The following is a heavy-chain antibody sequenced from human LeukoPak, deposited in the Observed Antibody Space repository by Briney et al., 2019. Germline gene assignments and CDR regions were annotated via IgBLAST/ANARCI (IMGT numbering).Heavy chain of an antibody. V-gene: IGHV3-21*01. D-gene: IGHD1-26*01. CDR3: ARDPYSGNYGNYYYYYMDV. J-gene: IGHJ6*03. CDR1: GFTFGSYS. Sequence: GGSLRLSCAGSGFTFGSYSMNWVRQAPGKALEWVSSITSSGTYIFYADSVKGRFTISRDNAKNSLYLQMNSLGPEDTAVYYCARDPYSGNYGNYYYYYMDVWGKGTTVTISS. CDR2: ITSSGTYI.